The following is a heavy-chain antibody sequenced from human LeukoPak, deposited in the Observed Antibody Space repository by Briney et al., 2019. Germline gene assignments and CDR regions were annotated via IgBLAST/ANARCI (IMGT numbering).Heavy chain of an antibody. CDR3: ARDLRTAAGVWTPDP. V-gene: IGHV1-69*04. J-gene: IGHJ5*02. Sequence: ASVKVSCKASGGTFSSYAISWVRQAPGQGLEWMGRIIPILGIANYAQKFQGRVTITADKSTSTAYMELSSLRSEDTAVYYCARDLRTAAGVWTPDPWGQGTLVTVSS. CDR2: IIPILGIA. D-gene: IGHD6-13*01. CDR1: GGTFSSYA.